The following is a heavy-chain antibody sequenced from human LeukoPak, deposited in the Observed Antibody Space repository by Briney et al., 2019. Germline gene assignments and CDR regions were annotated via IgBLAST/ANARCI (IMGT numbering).Heavy chain of an antibody. V-gene: IGHV3-74*01. J-gene: IGHJ5*01. CDR2: INTDGSST. D-gene: IGHD3-10*01. Sequence: GGSLRLSCAASGFTFSSYWMHWVRQAPGKGLVWVSRINTDGSSTSYADSVKGRFTISRDNAKNTLYLQMNSLRPEDTALYYCAKDGYGSGPRGWFDSWGQGTLATVSS. CDR3: AKDGYGSGPRGWFDS. CDR1: GFTFSSYW.